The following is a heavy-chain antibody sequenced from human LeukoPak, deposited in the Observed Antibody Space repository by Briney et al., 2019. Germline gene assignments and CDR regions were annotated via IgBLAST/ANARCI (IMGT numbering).Heavy chain of an antibody. D-gene: IGHD5-24*01. J-gene: IGHJ4*02. CDR2: INPSGTT. CDR3: ARGGYNPHFDY. CDR1: GYTFSSYY. Sequence: ASVKVSCKASGYTFSSYYMYWVRQAPGQGLEWMGIINPSGTTGYAQKFQGRVTMTGDTSTSTVYIELSSLRSEDTAMYYCARGGYNPHFDYWGQGTLVTVSS. V-gene: IGHV1-46*01.